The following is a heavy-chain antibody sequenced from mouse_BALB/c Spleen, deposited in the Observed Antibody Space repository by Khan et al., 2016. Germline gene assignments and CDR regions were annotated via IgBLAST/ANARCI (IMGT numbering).Heavy chain of an antibody. CDR3: ARRGPIYYYGSSYGY. CDR1: GFNIKDTY. V-gene: IGHV14-3*02. CDR2: NDPANGNT. J-gene: IGHJ2*01. D-gene: IGHD1-1*01. Sequence: VQLKESGAELVKPGASVKLSCTASGFNIKDTYMHWVKQRPEQGLEWIGRNDPANGNTKYDPKFQGKATILVDISSNTADLQLSSLTSEDTAVYYCARRGPIYYYGSSYGYWGQGTTVTVSS.